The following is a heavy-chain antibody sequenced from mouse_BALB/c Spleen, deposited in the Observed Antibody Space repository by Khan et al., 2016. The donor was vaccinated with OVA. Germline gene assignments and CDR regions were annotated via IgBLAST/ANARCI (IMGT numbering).Heavy chain of an antibody. V-gene: IGHV2-9*02. Sequence: QVQLKESGPGLVAPSQSLSISCAVSGFSLTTYGVHWVSQPPGKGLEWLGIIGAGGGTNYNSALMSRLSISKDNSKSQVSLKMNSLQTDDTAMDFCARDAGYGSTGFANWGQGTLVTVSA. CDR2: IGAGGGT. J-gene: IGHJ3*01. CDR1: GFSLTTYG. D-gene: IGHD1-1*01. CDR3: ARDAGYGSTGFAN.